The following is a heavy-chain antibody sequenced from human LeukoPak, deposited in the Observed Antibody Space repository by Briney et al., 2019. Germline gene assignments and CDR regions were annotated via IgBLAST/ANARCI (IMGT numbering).Heavy chain of an antibody. J-gene: IGHJ4*02. Sequence: GGSLRLSCAASGLAFSDYWMSWVRQAPGKGLEWVSAISGSGGSTYYADSVKGRFTISRDNSKNTLYLQMNSLRAEDTAVYYCAKVETSGSYYYFDYWGQGTLVTVSS. CDR3: AKVETSGSYYYFDY. D-gene: IGHD1-26*01. CDR2: ISGSGGST. V-gene: IGHV3-23*01. CDR1: GLAFSDYW.